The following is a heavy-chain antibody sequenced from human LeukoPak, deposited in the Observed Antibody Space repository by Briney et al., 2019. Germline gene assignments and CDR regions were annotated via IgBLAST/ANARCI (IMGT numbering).Heavy chain of an antibody. CDR2: IYYSGST. V-gene: IGHV4-39*07. CDR3: ARDVKDSELPYGIHWFDP. Sequence: SETLSLTCTVSGGSISSSSYYWGWIRQPPGKGLEWIGSIYYSGSTYYNPSLKSRVTISVDTSKNQFSLKLSSVTAADTAVYYCARDVKDSELPYGIHWFDPWGQGTLVTVSS. D-gene: IGHD4-17*01. CDR1: GGSISSSSYY. J-gene: IGHJ5*02.